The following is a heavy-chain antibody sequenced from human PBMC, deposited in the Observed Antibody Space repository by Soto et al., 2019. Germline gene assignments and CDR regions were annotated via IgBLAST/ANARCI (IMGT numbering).Heavy chain of an antibody. Sequence: QVQLVQSGAEVKKPGSSVNVSCKASGGTFSSYAISWVRQAPGQGLEWMGGIIPIFGTANYAQKFQGRVTITADESTSTAYMELSSLRSEDTAVYYCARDGEYSSGWPRGFDPWGQGTLVTVSS. V-gene: IGHV1-69*01. J-gene: IGHJ5*02. CDR3: ARDGEYSSGWPRGFDP. CDR1: GGTFSSYA. D-gene: IGHD6-19*01. CDR2: IIPIFGTA.